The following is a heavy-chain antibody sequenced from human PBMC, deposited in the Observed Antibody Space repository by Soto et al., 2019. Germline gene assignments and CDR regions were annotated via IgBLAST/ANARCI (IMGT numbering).Heavy chain of an antibody. V-gene: IGHV4-31*03. CDR1: GGSISSGGYY. D-gene: IGHD3-9*01. Sequence: SETLSLTCTVSGGSISSGGYYWSWIRQHPGKGLEWIGYIYYSGSTYYNPSLKSRVTISVDTSKNQFSLKLSSVTAADMAVYYCARDLTIGYFDYWGQGTLVTSPQ. J-gene: IGHJ4*02. CDR2: IYYSGST. CDR3: ARDLTIGYFDY.